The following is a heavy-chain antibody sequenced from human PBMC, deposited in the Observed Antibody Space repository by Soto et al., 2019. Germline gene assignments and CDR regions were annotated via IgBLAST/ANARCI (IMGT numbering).Heavy chain of an antibody. CDR3: ARAHYTYDFWSGYPYYFDY. J-gene: IGHJ4*02. Sequence: PSETLSLTSTVSGGSISSGDYYWSWIRQPPGKGLEWIGYIYYSGSTYYNPSLKSRVTISVDTSKNQFSLKLSSVTAADTAVYYCARAHYTYDFWSGYPYYFDYWGQGTLVTVSS. D-gene: IGHD3-3*01. V-gene: IGHV4-30-4*01. CDR2: IYYSGST. CDR1: GGSISSGDYY.